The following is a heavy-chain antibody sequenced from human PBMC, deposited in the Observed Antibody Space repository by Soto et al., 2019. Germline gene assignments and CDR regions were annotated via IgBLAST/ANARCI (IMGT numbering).Heavy chain of an antibody. V-gene: IGHV4-31*03. CDR3: ARLLVLLERPYWFDT. D-gene: IGHD1-1*01. CDR1: GDSVSSGGYF. CDR2: RAYSGTS. J-gene: IGHJ5*02. Sequence: QVQLQESGPGLVKPSQTLYLTCTISGDSVSSGGYFWTWLRQRPGEGLGLMGYRAYSGTSYYSASLISRVCITLDTCRNQSSLRLASVAPADTVVECCARLLVLLERPYWFDTWGQGTLVIVSS.